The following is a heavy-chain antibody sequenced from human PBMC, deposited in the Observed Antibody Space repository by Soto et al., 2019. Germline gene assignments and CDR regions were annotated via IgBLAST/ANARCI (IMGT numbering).Heavy chain of an antibody. CDR2: IYASGSP. CDR3: ARGVGPRPPRY. V-gene: IGHV4-59*01. Sequence: PSETLSLTCAISGGSISVNYWCWIRQSPGQALEWIGYIYASGSPYYNPSLGSRVLISADTSKNQVSLELTSATAADTAVYFCARGVGPRPPRYSGRGTMVTVSS. J-gene: IGHJ4*02. CDR1: GGSISVNY. D-gene: IGHD1-26*01.